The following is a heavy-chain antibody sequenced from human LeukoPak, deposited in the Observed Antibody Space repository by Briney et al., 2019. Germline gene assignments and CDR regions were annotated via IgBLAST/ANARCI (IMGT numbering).Heavy chain of an antibody. Sequence: VASVKVSCKASGYTFTSYGISWVRQAPGQGLKWMGWISAYNGNTNYAQKLQGRVTMTTDTSTSTAYMELRSLRSDDTAVYYCARVTVDSSGWYAPPRAYNWFDPWGQGTLVTVSS. V-gene: IGHV1-18*01. J-gene: IGHJ5*02. D-gene: IGHD6-19*01. CDR1: GYTFTSYG. CDR2: ISAYNGNT. CDR3: ARVTVDSSGWYAPPRAYNWFDP.